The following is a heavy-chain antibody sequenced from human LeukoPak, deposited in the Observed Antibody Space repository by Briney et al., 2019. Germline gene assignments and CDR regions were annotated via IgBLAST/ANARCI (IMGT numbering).Heavy chain of an antibody. D-gene: IGHD6-13*01. V-gene: IGHV4-4*07. CDR2: IYTSIST. J-gene: IGHJ3*02. Sequence: SETLSLTCTVSGDSISSYYRSWIRQPAGQGLEWIGRIYTSISTNYNPSLKRRVTMSVDTSKNQFSLKLSSVTAADTAVYYCARDRSYSSSWYGGLDAFDSWGQATMVTVSS. CDR3: ARDRSYSSSWYGGLDAFDS. CDR1: GDSISSYY.